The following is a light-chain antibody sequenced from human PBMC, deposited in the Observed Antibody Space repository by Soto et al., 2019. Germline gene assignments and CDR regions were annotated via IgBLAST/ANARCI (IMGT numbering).Light chain of an antibody. CDR1: QSVSSS. J-gene: IGKJ5*01. V-gene: IGKV3-11*01. CDR3: QQRSNWPLIT. CDR2: DAS. Sequence: ETVLTQSQGTLSLSPWERATLSCRASQSVSSSLAWYHQKPGQAPRLLIYDASNTSTGIPARFSGSGSGTDFTLTISSLEPEDFAVYYCQQRSNWPLITFGQGTGLEIK.